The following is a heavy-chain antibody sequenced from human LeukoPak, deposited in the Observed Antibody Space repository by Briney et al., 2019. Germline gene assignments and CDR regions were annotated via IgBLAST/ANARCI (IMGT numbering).Heavy chain of an antibody. CDR3: AKYSSSSPAILYYYYYMDV. V-gene: IGHV3-11*01. D-gene: IGHD6-6*01. Sequence: GGSLRLSCAASGFTFSDYYMSWIRQAPGKGLEWVSYISSSGSTIYYADSVKGRFTISRDNAKNSLYLQMNSLRAEDTAVYYCAKYSSSSPAILYYYYYMDVGGKGTMVTVSS. CDR2: ISSSGSTI. J-gene: IGHJ6*03. CDR1: GFTFSDYY.